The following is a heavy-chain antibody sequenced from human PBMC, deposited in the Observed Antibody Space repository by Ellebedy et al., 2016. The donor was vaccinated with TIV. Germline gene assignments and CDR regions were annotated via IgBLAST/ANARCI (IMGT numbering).Heavy chain of an antibody. D-gene: IGHD5-24*01. V-gene: IGHV3-30*03. J-gene: IGHJ6*03. CDR3: ARDREDYYYYYMDV. Sequence: PGGSLRLSCAASAFTFNSYIMHWVRQAPGKGLEWVAVISYDANNRYYADSVKGRFTISRDNSKYTLYLQITSLTTEDTAVYYCARDREDYYYYYMDVWGKGTTVTVSS. CDR2: ISYDANNR. CDR1: AFTFNSYI.